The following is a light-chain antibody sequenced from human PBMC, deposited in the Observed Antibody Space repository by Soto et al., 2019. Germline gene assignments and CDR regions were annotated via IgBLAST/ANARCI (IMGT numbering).Light chain of an antibody. CDR1: QGIDSS. V-gene: IGKV1-5*01. Sequence: DVQMTQSPSTLSASVGDRVTITCRASQGIDSSFAWYQQKPGKAPKLLIYAASSLQSGVPSRFSGSGSGTEFTLTISSLQPDDFATYYCQHYNSYSEAFGQGTKV. CDR2: AAS. J-gene: IGKJ1*01. CDR3: QHYNSYSEA.